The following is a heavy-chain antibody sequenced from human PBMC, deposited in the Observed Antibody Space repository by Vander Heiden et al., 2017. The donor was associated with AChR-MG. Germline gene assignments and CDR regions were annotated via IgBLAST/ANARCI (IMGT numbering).Heavy chain of an antibody. V-gene: IGHV1-2*02. CDR2: INPNSGGT. CDR1: GYTFTGYY. Sequence: QVQLVQSGAEVKKPGASVKVSCKASGYTFTGYYMHWVRQAPGQGLEWMGWINPNSGGTNYAQKFQGRVTMTRDTSISTAYMELSRLRSDDTAVYYCARNMVRGVITKIPHYWGQGTLVTVSS. CDR3: ARNMVRGVITKIPHY. J-gene: IGHJ4*02. D-gene: IGHD3-10*01.